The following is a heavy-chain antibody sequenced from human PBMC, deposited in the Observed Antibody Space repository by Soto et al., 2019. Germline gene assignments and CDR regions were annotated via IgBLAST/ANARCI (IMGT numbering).Heavy chain of an antibody. J-gene: IGHJ3*02. CDR2: IWYDGSNK. CDR3: ARDRRYPRAFDI. D-gene: IGHD1-26*01. Sequence: GGSLRLSCAASGFTFSSYGMHWVRQAPGKGLEWVAVIWYDGSNKYYADSVEGRFTISRDNSKNTLYLQMNSLRAEDTAVYYCARDRRYPRAFDIWGQGTMVTVSS. V-gene: IGHV3-33*01. CDR1: GFTFSSYG.